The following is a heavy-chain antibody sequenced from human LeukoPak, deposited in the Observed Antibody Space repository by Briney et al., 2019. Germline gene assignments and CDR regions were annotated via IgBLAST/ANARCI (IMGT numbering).Heavy chain of an antibody. Sequence: SETLSLTCTVSGYSISSGYYWGWIRQPPGKGLEWIGSIYHSGSTYYNPSLKSRVTISVDTSKNQFSLKLSSVTAADTAVYYCARVHCPSSCLLNRFDPWGQGTLVTVSS. V-gene: IGHV4-38-2*02. J-gene: IGHJ5*02. D-gene: IGHD2-2*01. CDR3: ARVHCPSSCLLNRFDP. CDR1: GYSISSGYY. CDR2: IYHSGST.